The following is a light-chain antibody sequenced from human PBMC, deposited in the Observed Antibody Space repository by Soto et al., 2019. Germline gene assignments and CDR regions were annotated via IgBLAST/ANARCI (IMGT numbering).Light chain of an antibody. CDR1: TSSSGSNY. CDR2: NNN. J-gene: IGLJ3*02. CDR3: ASWDDRLTAV. V-gene: IGLV1-47*02. Sequence: QSVLTQPPSASGTPGQTVTISCSGSTSSSGSNYVYWYQQIPGTAPKLLIYNNNQRPSGVPDRFSGSKSGTSASLAISGLRSEDEADYFCASWDDRLTAVFGGGTKVTVL.